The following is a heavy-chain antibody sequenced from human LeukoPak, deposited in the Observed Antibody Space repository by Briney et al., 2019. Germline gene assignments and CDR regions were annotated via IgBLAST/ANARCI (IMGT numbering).Heavy chain of an antibody. J-gene: IGHJ4*02. CDR1: GFTFSSYG. V-gene: IGHV3-33*01. CDR3: AREFGKYYFDY. CDR2: IWYDGSNK. D-gene: IGHD3-16*01. Sequence: GGSLRLSRAASGFTFSSYGMHWVRQAPGKGLEGVAIIWYDGSNKYYADSVKGRFTISRDNSKNTLYLQMNSLRAEDTAVYYCAREFGKYYFDYWGQGTLVTVSS.